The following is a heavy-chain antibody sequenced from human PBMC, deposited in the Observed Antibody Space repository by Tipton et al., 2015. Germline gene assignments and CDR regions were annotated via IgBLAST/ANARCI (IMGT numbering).Heavy chain of an antibody. J-gene: IGHJ3*02. D-gene: IGHD6-13*01. CDR3: ARESSDQQLADAFDI. V-gene: IGHV4-59*01. CDR1: DVSISGYY. Sequence: LRLSCSVSDVSISGYYCSWNRQTPGKGLEWIGYIYYTGSTKYNPSLKSRLSMSVDTSKNQFSLKLTSVTAADTAVYYCARESSDQQLADAFDIWGPGTAVTVS. CDR2: IYYTGST.